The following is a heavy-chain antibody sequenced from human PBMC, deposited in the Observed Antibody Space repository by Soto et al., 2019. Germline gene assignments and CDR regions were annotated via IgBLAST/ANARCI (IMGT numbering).Heavy chain of an antibody. J-gene: IGHJ4*02. Sequence: VASVKVSCKASGGTFSNSAIIWVRQAPGQGLEWMGGILPIFGTPNYAQKFQGRLTISADEFSSTAYMELNILRSEDTAVYYCATPLEALVPGMLKGIAHWGQGSLVTGS. CDR2: ILPIFGTP. CDR1: GGTFSNSA. V-gene: IGHV1-69*13. D-gene: IGHD3-16*01. CDR3: ATPLEALVPGMLKGIAH.